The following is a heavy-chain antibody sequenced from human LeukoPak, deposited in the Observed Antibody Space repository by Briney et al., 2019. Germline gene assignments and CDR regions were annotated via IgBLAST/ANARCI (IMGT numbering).Heavy chain of an antibody. Sequence: GGSLRLSCAASGFTFSSYAMSWVRQAPGKGLEWVSAISGSGGSTYYADSVKGRFTISRDNSKNTLYLQMNSLRAEDTAVYYCAKDSSGWSYYYYMDVWGKGTTVTVSS. J-gene: IGHJ6*03. CDR1: GFTFSSYA. CDR3: AKDSSGWSYYYYMDV. CDR2: ISGSGGST. D-gene: IGHD6-19*01. V-gene: IGHV3-23*01.